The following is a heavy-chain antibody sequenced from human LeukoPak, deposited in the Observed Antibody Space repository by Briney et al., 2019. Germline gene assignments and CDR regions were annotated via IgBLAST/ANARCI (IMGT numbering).Heavy chain of an antibody. V-gene: IGHV3-30*18. CDR3: AKDNGSPSLVVVLVATAPDY. J-gene: IGHJ4*02. CDR1: GFDFSAFG. CDR2: TSYDGCQK. Sequence: GRSLRLSCAASGFDFSAFGMNWVRQAPGKGLEWVAVTSYDGCQKYYADSVKGRFTISRDNSKNTVYLQMNSLSAEDTAVYYCAKDNGSPSLVVVLVATAPDYWGQGTLVTVSS. D-gene: IGHD2-15*01.